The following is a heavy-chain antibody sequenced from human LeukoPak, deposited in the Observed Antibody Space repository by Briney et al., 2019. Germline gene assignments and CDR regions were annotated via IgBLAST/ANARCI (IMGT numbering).Heavy chain of an antibody. CDR1: GYTFTGYY. Sequence: ASVKVSCKASGYTFTGYYMHWVRQAPGQGLEWMGWINPNSGGTGYAQKFQGRVTMTRDTPISTACMELSRLRSDDTAVYYCARAANWVSNGVYWGQGTLVTVSS. D-gene: IGHD7-27*01. CDR3: ARAANWVSNGVY. J-gene: IGHJ4*02. V-gene: IGHV1-2*02. CDR2: INPNSGGT.